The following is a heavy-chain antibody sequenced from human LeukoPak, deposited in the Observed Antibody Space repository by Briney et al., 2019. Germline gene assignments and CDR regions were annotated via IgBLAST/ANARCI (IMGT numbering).Heavy chain of an antibody. V-gene: IGHV3-7*01. J-gene: IGHJ4*02. CDR2: IKQDGSEK. D-gene: IGHD5-12*01. Sequence: MXWXXXAPGKGLXXVADIKQDGSEKYYVDSVKGRFTISRDNAKNSLYLQMNSLRAEDTAVYYCARGMSSGYDFDYWGQGTLVTVSS. CDR3: ARGMSSGYDFDY.